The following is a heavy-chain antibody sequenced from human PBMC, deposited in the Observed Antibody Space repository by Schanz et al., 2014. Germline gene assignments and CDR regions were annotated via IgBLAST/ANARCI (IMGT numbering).Heavy chain of an antibody. Sequence: EVQLVESGGGVVRPGGSLRLSCAASGFTFENYALTWVRQVPGKGLEWVSRINWSDGGSTGYADSVRGRFTISRDNAKNSLYLQMNSLRAEDTAVYYCAKVRYSSGWRGDYFDEWGQGTLVTVSS. V-gene: IGHV3-20*04. CDR2: INWSDGGST. D-gene: IGHD6-25*01. CDR3: AKVRYSSGWRGDYFDE. CDR1: GFTFENYA. J-gene: IGHJ4*02.